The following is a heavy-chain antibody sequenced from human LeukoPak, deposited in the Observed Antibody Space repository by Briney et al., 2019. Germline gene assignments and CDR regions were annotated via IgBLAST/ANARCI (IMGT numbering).Heavy chain of an antibody. CDR1: GFTFSDYS. CDR2: ISVSGETT. J-gene: IGHJ6*03. D-gene: IGHD3-10*01. Sequence: PGGSLRLSCEASGFTFSDYSMNWVRQVPGKGLEWVSAISVSGETTYYADSVTGRFTISRDNSRNTLFLQMNSLRAEDTAIYSCAKAFGSVSDGPYYYYYYMDVWGKGTTVTVSS. CDR3: AKAFGSVSDGPYYYYYYMDV. V-gene: IGHV3-23*01.